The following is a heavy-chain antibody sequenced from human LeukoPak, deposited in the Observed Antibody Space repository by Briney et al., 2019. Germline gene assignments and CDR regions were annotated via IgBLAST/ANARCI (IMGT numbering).Heavy chain of an antibody. V-gene: IGHV3-53*01. Sequence: PGGSLRLSCAASGLTVSNSHMSWVRQAPGKGLEWVSVIYSGVTMYYADSVKGRFTISRDNSKNTLHLQMNSLRAEDTAVYYCASLYNYGFSYWGQGTLVTVSS. CDR3: ASLYNYGFSY. CDR2: IYSGVTM. J-gene: IGHJ4*02. CDR1: GLTVSNSH. D-gene: IGHD5-18*01.